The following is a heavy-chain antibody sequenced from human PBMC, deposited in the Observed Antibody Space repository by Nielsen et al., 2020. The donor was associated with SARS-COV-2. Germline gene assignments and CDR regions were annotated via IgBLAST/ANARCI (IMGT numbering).Heavy chain of an antibody. CDR2: ISGYSGNT. Sequence: ASVKVSCKASGYTFRSYGINWVRQAPGQGLEWMGWISGYSGNTNYAERLQGRVTMTTDTSTSTAYPELRSLRSDDTAVYYCARDRDTVRARSNWNDYDYWGQGTLVTVSS. J-gene: IGHJ4*02. V-gene: IGHV1-18*01. CDR1: GYTFRSYG. CDR3: ARDRDTVRARSNWNDYDY. D-gene: IGHD1-20*01.